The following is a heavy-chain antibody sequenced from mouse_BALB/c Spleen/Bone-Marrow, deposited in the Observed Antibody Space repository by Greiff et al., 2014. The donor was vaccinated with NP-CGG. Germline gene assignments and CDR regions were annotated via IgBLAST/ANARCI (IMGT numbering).Heavy chain of an antibody. V-gene: IGHV5-17*02. D-gene: IGHD1-1*01. CDR1: GFTFSSFG. J-gene: IGHJ4*01. CDR2: ISSDSSTI. CDR3: ARSNYVGYYAMDY. Sequence: EVKLMESGGGLVQPGGSRKLSCAASGFTFSSFGIHWVRQAPEKGLEWVAYISSDSSTIYYADTVKGRFTISRDNPKNTLFPQMTSLRSEDTAMYYCARSNYVGYYAMDYWGQGTSVTVSS.